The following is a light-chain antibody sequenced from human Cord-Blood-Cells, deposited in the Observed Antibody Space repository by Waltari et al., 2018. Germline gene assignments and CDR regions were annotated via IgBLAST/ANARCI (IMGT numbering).Light chain of an antibody. V-gene: IGKV3-20*01. J-gene: IGKJ3*01. CDR3: QQYGSSPFT. CDR2: GAS. Sequence: SVLTQSPVPLSCSPGEVATVFCRARQTVSSSYLAWYQQKPGQAPRLLIYGASSRATGIPDRFSGSGSGTDFTLTISRLEPEDFAVYYCQQYGSSPFTFGPGTKVDIK. CDR1: QTVSSSY.